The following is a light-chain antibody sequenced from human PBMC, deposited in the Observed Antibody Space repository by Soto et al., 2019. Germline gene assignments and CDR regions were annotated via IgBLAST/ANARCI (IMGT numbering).Light chain of an antibody. CDR2: GAS. CDR1: QSISSE. V-gene: IGKV3-15*01. J-gene: IGKJ2*01. Sequence: EIVMTQSPATLSVSPGESATLSCRASQSISSELAWYQQKPGQPPRLLIYGASTRATGVPARFTGSGSGSDFTLTNSGLQSEDFAVYYCQHGHNCRLTFGQGTRLEI. CDR3: QHGHNCRLT.